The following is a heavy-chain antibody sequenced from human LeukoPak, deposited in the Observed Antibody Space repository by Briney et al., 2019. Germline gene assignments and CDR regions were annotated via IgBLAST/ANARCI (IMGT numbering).Heavy chain of an antibody. CDR2: IYYSGST. V-gene: IGHV4-39*07. D-gene: IGHD3-22*01. J-gene: IGHJ4*02. Sequence: SETLSLTCTVSGGSISSSSYYWGWIRQPPGKGLEWIGSIYYSGSTYYSPSLKSRVTISVDTSKNQFSLKLSSVTAADTAVYYCATLGFSSGYYYYFDHWGQGTLVTVSS. CDR1: GGSISSSSYY. CDR3: ATLGFSSGYYYYFDH.